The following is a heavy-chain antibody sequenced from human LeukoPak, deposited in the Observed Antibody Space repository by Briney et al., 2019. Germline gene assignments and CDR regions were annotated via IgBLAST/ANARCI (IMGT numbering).Heavy chain of an antibody. D-gene: IGHD3-16*01. V-gene: IGHV4-61*02. J-gene: IGHJ5*02. CDR1: GGSLSSGSYY. CDR3: ARSRRGGWFDP. CDR2: IYTSGST. Sequence: SETLSLTCTVSGGSLSSGSYYWSWVRQPAGTGLEWLGRIYTSGSTNYNPSLKSRVTISVDTSKNQFSLKLSSVTAADTAVYYCARSRRGGWFDPWGQGTLVTVSS.